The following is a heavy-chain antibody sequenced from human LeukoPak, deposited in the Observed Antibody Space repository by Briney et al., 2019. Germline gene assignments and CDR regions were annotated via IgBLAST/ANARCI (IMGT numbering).Heavy chain of an antibody. CDR1: GFTFSTYG. J-gene: IGHJ4*02. V-gene: IGHV3-33*01. Sequence: GGSLRLSCAASGFTFSTYGMHWVRQAPGKGLEWVSFIWNDGSNTYYAQSVKGRFTISRDNSKNTLYLQMNSLRAEDTAVYYCARDRNYYDSSGYPEYWGQGTLVTVSS. CDR2: IWNDGSNT. D-gene: IGHD3-22*01. CDR3: ARDRNYYDSSGYPEY.